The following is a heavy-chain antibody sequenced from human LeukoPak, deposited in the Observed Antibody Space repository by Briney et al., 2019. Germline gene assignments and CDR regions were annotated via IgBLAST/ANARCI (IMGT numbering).Heavy chain of an antibody. CDR2: INHSGST. Sequence: PSETLSLTCAVYGGSFSGYYWSWIRQPPGKGLEWIGEINHSGSTNYNPSLKSRVTISVDTSKNQFSLKLSSVTAADTAVYYCARGPTVTTGDFGYWGQGTLVTVSS. V-gene: IGHV4-34*01. J-gene: IGHJ4*02. CDR1: GGSFSGYY. D-gene: IGHD4-17*01. CDR3: ARGPTVTTGDFGY.